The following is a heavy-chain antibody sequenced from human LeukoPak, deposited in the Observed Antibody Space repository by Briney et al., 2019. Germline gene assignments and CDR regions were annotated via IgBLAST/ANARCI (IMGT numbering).Heavy chain of an antibody. V-gene: IGHV3-7*04. CDR1: GFPFSSYW. Sequence: GGSLRLSCVASGFPFSSYWMTWVRQAPGKGLEWVASIKQDGSKKSYVDSVKGRFTISRDNAKNSLYLQMNSLRAEDMAIYYCTRVGYIDEGIDYWGQGTLVTVSS. CDR2: IKQDGSKK. CDR3: TRVGYIDEGIDY. J-gene: IGHJ4*02. D-gene: IGHD5-24*01.